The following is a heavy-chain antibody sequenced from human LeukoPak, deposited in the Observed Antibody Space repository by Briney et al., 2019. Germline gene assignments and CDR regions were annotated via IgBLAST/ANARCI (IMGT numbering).Heavy chain of an antibody. CDR2: TNANSGDP. CDR1: GYTFTNFG. D-gene: IGHD5-18*01. CDR3: ARFRPHGYYDTFDI. J-gene: IGHJ3*02. V-gene: IGHV7-4-1*02. Sequence: WASVKVSCKASGYTFTNFGVSWERPAPGEGIEWMGWTNANSGDPTYAQGFTGRFVFSLDTSVSTAYLQISSLRAEDTAVYYCARFRPHGYYDTFDIWGQGTMVTVS.